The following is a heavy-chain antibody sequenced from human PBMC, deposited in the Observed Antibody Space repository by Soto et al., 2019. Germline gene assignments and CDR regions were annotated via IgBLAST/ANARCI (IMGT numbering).Heavy chain of an antibody. V-gene: IGHV1-2*02. CDR3: GRGGRGKIVFFY. Sequence: ASVKVSCKASGYTFTGHYIHWVRQAPEQGPEWMGEIGPESGATRYAQRFQGRVTMTMDMSITTVYMELNNLSPDDTAVYYCGRGGRGKIVFFYWGQGPPVTVSS. CDR1: GYTFTGHY. CDR2: IGPESGAT. J-gene: IGHJ4*02. D-gene: IGHD3-16*01.